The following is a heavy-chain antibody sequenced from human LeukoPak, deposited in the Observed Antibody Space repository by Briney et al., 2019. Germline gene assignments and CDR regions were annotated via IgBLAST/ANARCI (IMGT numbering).Heavy chain of an antibody. J-gene: IGHJ4*02. CDR3: ARFTPYSSSWYTPDY. CDR1: GGSISSSSYY. CDR2: IYYSGST. Sequence: PSETLSLTCTVSGGSISSSSYYWGWIRQPPGKGLEWIGSIYYSGSTYYNPSLKSRVTISVDTSKNQFSLKLSSVTAADTAVYYCARFTPYSSSWYTPDYWGQGTLVTVSS. D-gene: IGHD6-13*01. V-gene: IGHV4-39*07.